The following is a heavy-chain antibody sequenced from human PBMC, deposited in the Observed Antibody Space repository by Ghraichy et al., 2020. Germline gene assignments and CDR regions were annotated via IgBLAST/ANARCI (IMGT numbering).Heavy chain of an antibody. CDR1: GFTFSNSA. Sequence: GGSLRLSCAASGFTFSNSAVSWVRQAPGKGLEWVSSISGSGSSTNYADSVKGRFTISRDNFKSTLSLQMSSLRDDDTAVYYCAKHIERPPIGMDVWGHGTTVTVSS. CDR2: ISGSGSST. J-gene: IGHJ6*02. CDR3: AKHIERPPIGMDV. V-gene: IGHV3-23*01.